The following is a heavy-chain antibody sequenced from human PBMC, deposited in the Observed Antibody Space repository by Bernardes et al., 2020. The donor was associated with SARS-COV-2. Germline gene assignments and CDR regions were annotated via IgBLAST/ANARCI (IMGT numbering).Heavy chain of an antibody. Sequence: ETLSLTCTVSGGSISSSSYYWGWIRQPPGKGLEWIGSIYYSGSTYYNPSLKSRVTISVDTSKNQFSLKLSSVTAADTAVYYCAGDSSGLPEFDYWGQGTLVTVSS. J-gene: IGHJ4*02. CDR1: GGSISSSSYY. V-gene: IGHV4-39*02. CDR3: AGDSSGLPEFDY. CDR2: IYYSGST. D-gene: IGHD3-22*01.